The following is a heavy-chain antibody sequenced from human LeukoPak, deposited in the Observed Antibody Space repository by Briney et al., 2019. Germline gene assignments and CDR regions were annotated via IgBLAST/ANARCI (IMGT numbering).Heavy chain of an antibody. V-gene: IGHV3-73*01. CDR1: GFTFNDTA. D-gene: IGHD4-17*01. CDR3: TRHVTADYGDYVGYYYYSMDV. J-gene: IGHJ6*03. CDR2: IRSKANSYAT. Sequence: GRSLRLSCAAPGFTFNDTAMPGVRQASGKGLEWVGRIRSKANSYATAYAASVRGRFPISRDDSKSTAYLQMNGLNSDDTAVYYCTRHVTADYGDYVGYYYYSMDVWGKGTTVTVSS.